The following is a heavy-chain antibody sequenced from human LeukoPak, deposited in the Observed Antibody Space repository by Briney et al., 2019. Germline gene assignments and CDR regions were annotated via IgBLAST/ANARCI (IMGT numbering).Heavy chain of an antibody. D-gene: IGHD3-22*01. J-gene: IGHJ4*02. V-gene: IGHV3-23*01. CDR2: LSESGDRT. CDR3: ARAIRPMGITTNFDQ. Sequence: GESLRLSCLASGFTFITYGMTWVRQAPGKGLEWVSSLSESGDRTYYADSVKGRFIISRDNSKKTVYFQMNSLRPEDTAVYYCARAIRPMGITTNFDQWGQGTLITVSA. CDR1: GFTFITYG.